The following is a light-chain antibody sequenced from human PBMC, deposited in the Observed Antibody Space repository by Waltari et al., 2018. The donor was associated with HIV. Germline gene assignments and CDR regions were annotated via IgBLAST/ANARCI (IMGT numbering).Light chain of an antibody. CDR1: QSISNY. CDR2: AAS. V-gene: IGKV1-39*01. J-gene: IGKJ1*01. CDR3: QQSYNTPWT. Sequence: DIQMTQSPSFLSASVGDRVTITCRASQSISNYLNWYQQQPGKAPKLLIYAASTLHSGVSSRFSGSGSGTDFTLTISSLQPEDFATYCCQQSYNTPWTFGQGTKVEVK.